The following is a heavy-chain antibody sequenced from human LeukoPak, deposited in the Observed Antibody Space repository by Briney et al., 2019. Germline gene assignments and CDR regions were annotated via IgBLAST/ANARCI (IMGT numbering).Heavy chain of an antibody. CDR2: IYTSGST. J-gene: IGHJ6*03. CDR1: GGSISSFY. Sequence: SETLSLTCTVSGGSISSFYWSWIRQPAGKGLEWIGRIYTSGSTNYNPSPKSRVTMSIDTSKNQLSLKLSSVTAADTAVYYCAREDCSGGSCYYYYYYYMDVWGKGTTVTVSS. D-gene: IGHD2-15*01. CDR3: AREDCSGGSCYYYYYYYMDV. V-gene: IGHV4-4*07.